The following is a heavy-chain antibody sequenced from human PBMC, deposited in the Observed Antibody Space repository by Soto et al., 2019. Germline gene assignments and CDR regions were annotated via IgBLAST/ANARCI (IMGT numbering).Heavy chain of an antibody. Sequence: AASVKVSCKASGYTFTSYDINWVRQATGQGLEWMGWMNPNSGNTGYAQKFQGRVTMTRNTSISTAYMELSSLRSEDTAVYYCARSGDYGSGNYYNRNDFWGQGTLVTVSS. CDR2: MNPNSGNT. V-gene: IGHV1-8*01. CDR1: GYTFTSYD. J-gene: IGHJ4*02. CDR3: ARSGDYGSGNYYNRNDF. D-gene: IGHD3-10*01.